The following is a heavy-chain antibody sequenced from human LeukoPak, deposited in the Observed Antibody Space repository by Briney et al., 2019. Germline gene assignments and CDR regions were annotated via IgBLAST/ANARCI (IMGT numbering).Heavy chain of an antibody. CDR3: AKDGGATPYYYYGMDV. CDR2: ISWDGGST. D-gene: IGHD2-15*01. CDR1: GFTFDDYT. Sequence: EGSLRLSCAASGFTFDDYTMHWVRQAPGKGLEWVSLISWDGGSTYYADSVKGRFTISRDNSKNSLYLQMNSLRTEDTALYYCAKDGGATPYYYYGMDVWGQGTTVTVSS. J-gene: IGHJ6*02. V-gene: IGHV3-43*01.